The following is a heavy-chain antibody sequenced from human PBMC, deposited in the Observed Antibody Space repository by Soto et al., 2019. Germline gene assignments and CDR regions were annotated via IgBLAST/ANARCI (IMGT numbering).Heavy chain of an antibody. CDR2: ISSSSTI. V-gene: IGHV3-48*01. D-gene: IGHD4-17*01. J-gene: IGHJ4*01. CDR1: GFTFTSYS. Sequence: GGSLRLSCAVSGFTFTSYSMNWVRRAPGKGLEWVSYISSSSTIYYADSVKGRFTISRDNAKNSLYLQMNSLRAEDTAVYYCARDYYGDYFFDFWGQGTLVTVPS. CDR3: ARDYYGDYFFDF.